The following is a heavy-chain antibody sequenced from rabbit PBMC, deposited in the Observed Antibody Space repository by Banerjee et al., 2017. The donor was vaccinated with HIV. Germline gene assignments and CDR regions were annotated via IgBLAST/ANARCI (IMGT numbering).Heavy chain of an antibody. CDR3: ATDTDGYAGYTYGTFNL. Sequence: QEQLVESGGGLVQPGGSLKLSCKASGFDFSSYGVSWVRQAPGKGLEWIGYIDPVFGSTYYASWVNGRFTISSHNAQNTLFLELNSLTAADTATYFCATDTDGYAGYTYGTFNLWGPGTLVTVS. CDR2: IDPVFGST. D-gene: IGHD7-1*01. V-gene: IGHV1S47*01. CDR1: GFDFSSYG. J-gene: IGHJ4*01.